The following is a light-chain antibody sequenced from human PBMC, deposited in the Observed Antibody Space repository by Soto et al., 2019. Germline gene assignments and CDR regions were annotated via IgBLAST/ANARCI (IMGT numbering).Light chain of an antibody. J-gene: IGKJ1*01. CDR2: AAS. V-gene: IGKV1-39*01. CDR1: QSITIY. Sequence: DIQMTQSPSSLSASVGDRVTITCRASQSITIYLNWYQQKPGKAPKLLIYAASSLQSGVPSRFSGSGSGTDFTLTISSLQPEDFATYYCQQSYNTPRTFDQGTKVEIK. CDR3: QQSYNTPRT.